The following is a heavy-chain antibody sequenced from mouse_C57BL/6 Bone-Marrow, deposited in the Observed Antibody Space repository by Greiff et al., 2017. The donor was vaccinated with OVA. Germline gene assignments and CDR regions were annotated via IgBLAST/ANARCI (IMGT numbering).Heavy chain of an antibody. V-gene: IGHV5-4*01. J-gene: IGHJ2*01. Sequence: DVKLQESGGGLVKPGGSLKLSCAASGFTFSSYAMSWVRQTPEKRLEWVATISDGGSYTYYPDNVKGRFTISRDNAKNNLYLQMSHLKSEDTAMYYCAREGRYYYGSSLDYWGQGTTLTVSS. CDR2: ISDGGSYT. D-gene: IGHD1-1*01. CDR1: GFTFSSYA. CDR3: AREGRYYYGSSLDY.